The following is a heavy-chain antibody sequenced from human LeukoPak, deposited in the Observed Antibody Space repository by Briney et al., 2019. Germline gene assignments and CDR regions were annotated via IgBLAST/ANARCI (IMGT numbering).Heavy chain of an antibody. CDR2: ISGSGGST. CDR3: ARDLGGCSGGSCYSRDV. D-gene: IGHD2-15*01. J-gene: IGHJ6*02. CDR1: GFTFSSYA. V-gene: IGHV3-23*01. Sequence: GGSLRLSCAASGFTFSSYAMSWVRQAPGKGLEWVSAISGSGGSTYYADSVKGRFTISRDNSKNTLYLQMNSLRAEDTVVYYCARDLGGCSGGSCYSRDVWGQGTTVTVSS.